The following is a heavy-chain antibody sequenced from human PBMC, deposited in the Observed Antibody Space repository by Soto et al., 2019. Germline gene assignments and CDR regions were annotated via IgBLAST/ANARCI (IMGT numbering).Heavy chain of an antibody. CDR1: GYTLTELS. V-gene: IGHV1-24*01. D-gene: IGHD7-27*01. J-gene: IGHJ6*02. CDR2: FDPEDGET. Sequence: GASVKVSCKASGYTLTELSMHWVRQAPGKGLEWMGGFDPEDGETIYAQKFQGRVTMTEDTSTDTAYMELSSLRSEDTAVYYCATAAYWGYYYGMDVWGQGTTVTVSS. CDR3: ATAAYWGYYYGMDV.